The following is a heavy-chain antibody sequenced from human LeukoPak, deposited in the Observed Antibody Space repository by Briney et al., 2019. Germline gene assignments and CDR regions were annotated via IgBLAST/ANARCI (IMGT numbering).Heavy chain of an antibody. CDR2: IKHSGST. Sequence: PSETLSLTCAVYGGSFSGYYWSWIRQPPGKGLEWIGEIKHSGSTNYNPSLKSRVTISVDTSKNQFSLKLSSVTAADTAVYYCARGPYGDYTLGIWGQGTMVTVSS. CDR3: ARGPYGDYTLGI. D-gene: IGHD4-17*01. V-gene: IGHV4-34*01. CDR1: GGSFSGYY. J-gene: IGHJ3*02.